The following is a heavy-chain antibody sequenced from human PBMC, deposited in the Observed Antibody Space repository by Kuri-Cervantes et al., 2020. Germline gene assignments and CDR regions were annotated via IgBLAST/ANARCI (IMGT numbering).Heavy chain of an antibody. Sequence: GGSLRLSCAASGFTFSSYWMHWVRQAPGKGLVWVSRINSDGSSTSYADSVKGRFTISRDNSKNTLYLQMNSLRAEDTAVYYCVKSSYDYYDSSGYYRPPDYWGQGTLVTVSS. D-gene: IGHD3-22*01. CDR3: VKSSYDYYDSSGYYRPPDY. J-gene: IGHJ4*02. CDR2: INSDGSST. V-gene: IGHV3-74*01. CDR1: GFTFSSYW.